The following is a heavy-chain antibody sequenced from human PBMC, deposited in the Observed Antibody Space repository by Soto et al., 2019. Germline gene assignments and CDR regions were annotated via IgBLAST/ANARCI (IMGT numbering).Heavy chain of an antibody. CDR1: GLTVSTNY. J-gene: IGHJ4*02. V-gene: IGHV3-53*01. D-gene: IGHD3-16*01. CDR3: AMGDFES. CDR2: VFADGNT. Sequence: EVQLVESGGGLIQPGGSLRLSCAASGLTVSTNYMSWVRQAPGKGLEWVAIVFADGNTYHADSVKGRFTVSRDNFKNRLDLQMSALRADDPAVYYCAMGDFESWGQGTLVTVSS.